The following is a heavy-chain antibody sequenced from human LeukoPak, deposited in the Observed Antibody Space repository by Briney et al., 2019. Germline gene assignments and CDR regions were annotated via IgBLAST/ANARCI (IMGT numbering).Heavy chain of an antibody. CDR3: ARDWSYGSGSYYNWFDP. CDR1: GFTFSSYW. D-gene: IGHD3-10*01. V-gene: IGHV3-23*01. CDR2: ISGSGGRT. J-gene: IGHJ5*02. Sequence: PGGSLRLSCAASGFTFSSYWMHWVRQAPGKGLEWVSAISGSGGRTYYADSVKGRFTISRDNSKNTLYLQMNSLRAEDTAVYYCARDWSYGSGSYYNWFDPWGQGTLVTVSS.